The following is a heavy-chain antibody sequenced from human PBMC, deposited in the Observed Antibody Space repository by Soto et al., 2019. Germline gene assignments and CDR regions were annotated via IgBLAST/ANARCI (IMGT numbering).Heavy chain of an antibody. CDR3: AREDDGGDRDYYGLDV. J-gene: IGHJ6*02. V-gene: IGHV4-30-2*05. CDR2: IHYSGSI. D-gene: IGHD2-21*02. CDR1: GGSISSGAYS. Sequence: PSETLSLTCTVSGGSISSGAYSWTWIRQSPGKGLEWIGYIHYSGSIIYNPSFKSRVTISVDTSKNQFSLQLSSVTAADTAVYFCAREDDGGDRDYYGLDVWGQGTTVTVSS.